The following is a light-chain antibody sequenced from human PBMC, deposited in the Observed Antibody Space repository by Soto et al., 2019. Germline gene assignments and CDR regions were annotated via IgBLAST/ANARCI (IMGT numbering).Light chain of an antibody. V-gene: IGKV1-6*01. Sequence: AIQVTQSPSSLSASVGDRVTITCRASQGIRNDLGWYQQKPGEPPKLLIYATSRLHSGVPSRFSGSGSGTDFTLTISSLQPEDSATYYCLQDYDYPLTFGGGTKVQIK. CDR2: ATS. J-gene: IGKJ4*01. CDR3: LQDYDYPLT. CDR1: QGIRND.